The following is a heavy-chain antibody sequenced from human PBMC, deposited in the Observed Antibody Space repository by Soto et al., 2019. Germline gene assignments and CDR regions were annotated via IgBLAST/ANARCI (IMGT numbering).Heavy chain of an antibody. CDR2: IFSNDEK. J-gene: IGHJ6*02. V-gene: IGHV2-26*01. D-gene: IGHD3-9*01. Sequence: QVTLKESGPVLVKPTETLTLTCTVSGFSLSNARMGVSWIRQPPGKALEWLAHIFSNDEKSYSTSLKSRLTISKDTSKSQVVLTMTNMDPVDTATYYCAQARLRYFDWLFPYYYGMDVWGQGTTVTVSS. CDR3: AQARLRYFDWLFPYYYGMDV. CDR1: GFSLSNARMG.